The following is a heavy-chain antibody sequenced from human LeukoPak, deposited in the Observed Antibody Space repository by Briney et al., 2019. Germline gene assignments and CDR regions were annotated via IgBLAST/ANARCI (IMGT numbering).Heavy chain of an antibody. CDR1: GGSISSFF. J-gene: IGHJ4*02. D-gene: IGHD1-1*01. Sequence: SETLSLTCTVSGGSISSFFWSWIRQPPGKGLEWIGSMHYSGDTKYSPPLPSRVSLSINTPKQQLSLTLSSVTAADTAVYYCARDLELERNRWNYFESWGQGTLVTVSS. CDR3: ARDLELERNRWNYFES. V-gene: IGHV4-59*01. CDR2: MHYSGDT.